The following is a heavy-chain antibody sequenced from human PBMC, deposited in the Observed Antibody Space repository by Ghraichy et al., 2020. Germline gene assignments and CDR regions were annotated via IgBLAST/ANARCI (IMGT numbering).Heavy chain of an antibody. CDR1: GFTVSSYW. Sequence: GGSLRLSCAASGFTVSSYWMHWVRQAPGKGLVWVSRLNTDGSTTGYADSVKGRFTISRDNAKNTLYLQMNSLRAEDTAVYYCARAQSSYSSSSFLNYWGQGTLVTVSS. CDR2: LNTDGSTT. V-gene: IGHV3-74*01. CDR3: ARAQSSYSSSSFLNY. D-gene: IGHD6-6*01. J-gene: IGHJ4*02.